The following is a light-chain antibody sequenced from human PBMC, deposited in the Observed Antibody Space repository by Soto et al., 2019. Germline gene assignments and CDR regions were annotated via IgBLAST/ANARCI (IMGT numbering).Light chain of an antibody. V-gene: IGLV8-61*01. CDR1: SASVSTSYY. J-gene: IGLJ2*01. CDR2: NTD. CDR3: VLYMGRGISV. Sequence: QTVVTQAPSFSVSPGGTVTLTCGLNSASVSTSYYPSWYQQTPGQAPRTLIYNTDTRSSGVPDRCSGSILGNKAALTITGAQADDESDYYCVLYMGRGISVFGGGTKVTVL.